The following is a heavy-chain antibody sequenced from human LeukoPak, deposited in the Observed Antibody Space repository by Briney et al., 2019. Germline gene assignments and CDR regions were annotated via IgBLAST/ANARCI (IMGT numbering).Heavy chain of an antibody. CDR3: ARVVSGSGYSIY. CDR2: VSGYNGNT. Sequence: ASVTVSCKASGGTFSSYAISWVRQAPGQGLEWMGWVSGYNGNTDYAQKFQGRVTMTTDTSTSTAYMELRSLRSDDTAVYYCARVVSGSGYSIYWGQGTLVTVSS. V-gene: IGHV1-18*01. CDR1: GGTFSSYA. J-gene: IGHJ4*02. D-gene: IGHD3-3*01.